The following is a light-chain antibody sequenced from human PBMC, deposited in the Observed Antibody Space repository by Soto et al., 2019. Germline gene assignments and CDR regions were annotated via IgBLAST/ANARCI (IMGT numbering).Light chain of an antibody. V-gene: IGKV3-11*01. CDR3: QHRSNWPLT. Sequence: EIVLTQSPVTLSLSPGERATLSCRASQSISSYLAWYQQKPGQPPRLLIYDASNMATGIPARFSGSGSGTDFTLTISSLEPEDFAVYYCQHRSNWPLTFGGGTKVEIK. J-gene: IGKJ4*01. CDR2: DAS. CDR1: QSISSY.